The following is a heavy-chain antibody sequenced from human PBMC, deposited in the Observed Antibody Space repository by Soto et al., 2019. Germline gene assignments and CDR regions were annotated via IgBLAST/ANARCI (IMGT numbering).Heavy chain of an antibody. V-gene: IGHV1-24*01. CDR3: ATGTRGYSGYDLSRRGAFDI. D-gene: IGHD5-12*01. CDR2: FDPEDGET. Sequence: ASVKVSCKVSGYTLTELSMHWVRQAPGKGLEWMGGFDPEDGETIYAQKFQGRVTMTEDTSTDTAYMELSSLRSEDTAVYYCATGTRGYSGYDLSRRGAFDIWGQGTMVTVSS. J-gene: IGHJ3*02. CDR1: GYTLTELS.